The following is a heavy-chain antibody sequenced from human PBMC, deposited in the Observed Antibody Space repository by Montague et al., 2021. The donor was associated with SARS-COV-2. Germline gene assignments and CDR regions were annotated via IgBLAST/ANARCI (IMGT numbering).Heavy chain of an antibody. CDR1: GIPFSNYA. CDR2: ISGSGGST. D-gene: IGHD2-15*01. V-gene: IGHV3-23*01. CDR3: AKDKGVAYYFDH. J-gene: IGHJ4*02. Sequence: SRSLSCAASGIPFSNYAMSWVRQAPGKGLEWVSAISGSGGSTYYADSVKGRFTISRDNSKNTLYLQMNSLRAGDTAVYYCAKDKGVAYYFDHWGQGTLVTVSS.